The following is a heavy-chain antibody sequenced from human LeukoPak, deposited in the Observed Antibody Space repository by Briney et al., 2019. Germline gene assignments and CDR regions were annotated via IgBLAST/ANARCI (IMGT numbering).Heavy chain of an antibody. D-gene: IGHD3-16*01. CDR3: ARTTVRGAILGWFDP. CDR1: GGSISSGGYS. J-gene: IGHJ5*02. CDR2: IYPSGST. V-gene: IGHV4-30-2*01. Sequence: SQTLSLTCAVSGGSISSGGYSWSWIRQPPGKGLEWIGYIYPSGSTYYNPFLKSRVTISVDRSKNQFSLKLSSVTAADTAVYYCARTTVRGAILGWFDPWGQGTLVTVSS.